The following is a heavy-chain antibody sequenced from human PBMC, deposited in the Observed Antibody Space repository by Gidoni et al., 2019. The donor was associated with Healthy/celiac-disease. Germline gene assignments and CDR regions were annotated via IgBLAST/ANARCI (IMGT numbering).Heavy chain of an antibody. D-gene: IGHD4-17*01. CDR1: GFTLSSYA. V-gene: IGHV3-23*01. CDR2: ISGTGGST. CDR3: AKDDGDYVLEYFQH. Sequence: EVQLLESGGGLVQPGGSLRLSCAASGFTLSSYAMSWVRQAPGKGLEWVSAISGTGGSTYYADSVKGRFTISRDNSKDTLYLQMNSLRAEDTAVYHCAKDDGDYVLEYFQHWGQGTLVTVSS. J-gene: IGHJ1*01.